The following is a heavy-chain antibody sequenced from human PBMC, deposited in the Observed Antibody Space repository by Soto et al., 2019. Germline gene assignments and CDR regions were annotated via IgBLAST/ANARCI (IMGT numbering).Heavy chain of an antibody. CDR3: ARWPQPRYTADPYAVDV. Sequence: VHLVQSGTEVKKSGSSVKVSCKASGGTFSSSGFSWVRQAPGQGLEWMGMIVPSLDTTNYAQKFQARVTITADEVTSTAYMELRSLRSEDTAVYYCARWPQPRYTADPYAVDVWGQGTRVIVSS. V-gene: IGHV1-69*11. J-gene: IGHJ6*02. CDR1: GGTFSSSG. CDR2: IVPSLDTT. D-gene: IGHD3-16*02.